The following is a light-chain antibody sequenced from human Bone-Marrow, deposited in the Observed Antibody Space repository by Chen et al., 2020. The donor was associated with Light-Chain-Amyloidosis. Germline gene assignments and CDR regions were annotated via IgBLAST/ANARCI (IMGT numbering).Light chain of an antibody. V-gene: IGKV3-20*01. CDR3: QQYGSLPKT. CDR1: QSVSTSY. CDR2: GAS. Sequence: IVLTQSPGTVSWSPGERATLSCSASQSVSTSYLAWYQPEPGQAPRLLIYGASSRATGIPDRFSGSGSGTDFTLTISRLEPEEFAVYYCQQYGSLPKTFGQGTKVEIK. J-gene: IGKJ1*01.